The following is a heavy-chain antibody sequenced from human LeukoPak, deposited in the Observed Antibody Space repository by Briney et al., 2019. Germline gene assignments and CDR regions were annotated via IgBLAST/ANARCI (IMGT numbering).Heavy chain of an antibody. CDR3: VRDLILVWTPGDDFDH. D-gene: IGHD3-16*01. V-gene: IGHV3-74*01. Sequence: PGGSLRLSCAASGFTFSNYWMHWVRQAPGKGLEWVSRINERATIISYADSVKGRLTISRENARNTLYLQMNSLTAEDTAVYYCVRDLILVWTPGDDFDHWGQGTLVTVSS. CDR1: GFTFSNYW. CDR2: INERATII. J-gene: IGHJ4*02.